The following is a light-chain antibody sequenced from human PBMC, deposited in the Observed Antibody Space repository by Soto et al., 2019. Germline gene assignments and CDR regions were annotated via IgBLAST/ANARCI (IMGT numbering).Light chain of an antibody. Sequence: EIVLTQCPATLSLSPGERATLSCRASQSVSSNLAWYQQKPGQAPRLLIYHASNRATGIPARFSGSGSGTDFTFTISSLEPEDFAVYYCQQRSNWPPVTFGQGTRLEIK. J-gene: IGKJ5*01. CDR1: QSVSSN. CDR3: QQRSNWPPVT. V-gene: IGKV3-11*01. CDR2: HAS.